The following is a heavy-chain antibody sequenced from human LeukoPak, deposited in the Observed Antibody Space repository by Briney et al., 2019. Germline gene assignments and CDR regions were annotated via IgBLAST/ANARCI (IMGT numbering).Heavy chain of an antibody. Sequence: PGAPLRLSCAASGFTFSTYTMSWVRQAPGKGLEWVSSISHTRYLYNAGSVKGRFTISRDNAKNALSLQMNSLRAEDTAVYYCARDLGGDGYKRLDYWGQGTLVTVSS. CDR2: ISHTRYL. D-gene: IGHD5-24*01. CDR1: GFTFSTYT. V-gene: IGHV3-21*01. J-gene: IGHJ4*02. CDR3: ARDLGGDGYKRLDY.